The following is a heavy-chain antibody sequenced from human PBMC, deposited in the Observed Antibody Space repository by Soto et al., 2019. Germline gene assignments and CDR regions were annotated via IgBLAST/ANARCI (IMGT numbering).Heavy chain of an antibody. CDR3: ARLGGPELTHYDLRSGATPPRPFDS. V-gene: IGHV3-53*01. CDR2: IYSGSST. J-gene: IGHJ4*02. CDR1: GFTVSSSY. Sequence: GGSLRLSCVASGFTVSSSYMSWVRQAPGKGLEWVSVIYSGSSTFYAGSVRGRFTISRDDSENTVFLHLNSLRAEDTAVYYCARLGGPELTHYDLRSGATPPRPFDSWGQGTLVTVSS. D-gene: IGHD3-3*01.